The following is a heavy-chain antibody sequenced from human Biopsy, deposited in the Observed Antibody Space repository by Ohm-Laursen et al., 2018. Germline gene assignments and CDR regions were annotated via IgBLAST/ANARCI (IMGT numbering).Heavy chain of an antibody. Sequence: SVKVSCKASGFSFTGYYIHWVRQAPGQGLEWIGWVSPKSGGTNYAQKFQGNITMTKNTSMSTAYMEMSRLRFDDTAVYYCALQSVAQMKNFDYWGQGTLVTVSS. CDR1: GFSFTGYY. D-gene: IGHD6-19*01. V-gene: IGHV1-2*02. J-gene: IGHJ4*02. CDR2: VSPKSGGT. CDR3: ALQSVAQMKNFDY.